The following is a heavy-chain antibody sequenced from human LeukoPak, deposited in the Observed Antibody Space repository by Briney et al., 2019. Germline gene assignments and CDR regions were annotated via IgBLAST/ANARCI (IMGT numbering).Heavy chain of an antibody. CDR3: AKDRAMRWLQLYFDY. CDR2: ISYDGSNK. CDR1: GFTFSSYG. V-gene: IGHV3-30*18. Sequence: PGRSLRLSCAASGFTFSSYGMHWVRQAPGKGLEWVAVISYDGSNKYYADSVKGRFTISRDNSKNTLYLQMNSLRAEATAVYYCAKDRAMRWLQLYFDYWGQGTLVTVSS. J-gene: IGHJ4*02. D-gene: IGHD5-24*01.